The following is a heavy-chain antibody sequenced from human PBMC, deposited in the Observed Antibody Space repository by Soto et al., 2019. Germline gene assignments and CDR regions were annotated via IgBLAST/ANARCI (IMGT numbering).Heavy chain of an antibody. Sequence: GGSLRLSCAASGFTFSSYGMHWVRQAPGKGLEWVAVIWYDGSNKYYADSVKGRFTISRDNSKNTLYLQMNSLRAEDTAVYYCARDEGGDYMDVWGKGTTVTVSS. D-gene: IGHD2-21*01. CDR3: ARDEGGDYMDV. CDR1: GFTFSSYG. J-gene: IGHJ6*03. V-gene: IGHV3-33*01. CDR2: IWYDGSNK.